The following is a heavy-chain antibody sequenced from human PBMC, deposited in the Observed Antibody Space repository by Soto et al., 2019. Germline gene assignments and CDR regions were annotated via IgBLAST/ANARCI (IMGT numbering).Heavy chain of an antibody. CDR3: ARAYTGRLPRRADYYYAMDV. CDR2: IGAARDP. D-gene: IGHD2-2*02. J-gene: IGHJ6*02. V-gene: IGHV3-13*05. CDR1: GFTFSNFD. Sequence: LSLSCATSGFTFSNFDMHWVRQVPGKGLEWVSAIGAARDPYYLGSVKGRFAISRENAKNSVYLQMNDLRAGDSAVYYCARAYTGRLPRRADYYYAMDVWGQGTTVTVSS.